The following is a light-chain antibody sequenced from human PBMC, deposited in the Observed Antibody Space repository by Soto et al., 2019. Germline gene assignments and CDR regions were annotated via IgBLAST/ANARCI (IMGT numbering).Light chain of an antibody. CDR2: EVN. Sequence: QSALTQPPSASGSPGQSVTISCTGTSSDVGGYNYVSWYQQHPGKAPKLMIYEVNKRPSGVPDRFSGSKSSNTASLTVSGLQAEDEADYYCSSYAGSNNFGVIFGGGTKLTVL. CDR3: SSYAGSNNFGVI. CDR1: SSDVGGYNY. V-gene: IGLV2-8*01. J-gene: IGLJ2*01.